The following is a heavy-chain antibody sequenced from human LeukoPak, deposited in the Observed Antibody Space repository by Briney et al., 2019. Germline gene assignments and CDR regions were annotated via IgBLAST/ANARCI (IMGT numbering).Heavy chain of an antibody. CDR1: GGSISSYY. CDR3: ARVGYCSSTSCCVPVSCYYYMDV. CDR2: IYYSGST. Sequence: SETLSLTCTVSGGSISSYYWSWIRQPPGKGLEWIGYIYYSGSTNYNPSLKSRVTISVDTSKNQFSLKLSSVTAADTAVYYCARVGYCSSTSCCVPVSCYYYMDVWGKGTTVTVSS. J-gene: IGHJ6*03. D-gene: IGHD2-2*01. V-gene: IGHV4-59*01.